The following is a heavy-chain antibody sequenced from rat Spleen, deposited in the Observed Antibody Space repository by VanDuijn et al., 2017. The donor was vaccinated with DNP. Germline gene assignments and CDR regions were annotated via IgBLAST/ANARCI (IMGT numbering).Heavy chain of an antibody. V-gene: IGHV5-20*01. CDR2: ISFDGGNT. CDR1: GFTFSDYY. CDR3: TTSYSSSAMDV. Sequence: EVQLVESGGDLVQPGRSLKLSCAASGFTFSDYYMAWVRQAPTKGLEWVASISFDGGNTYFRDSVKGRFTISRDNAKSSLYLQMDSLRSEDTATYYCTTSYSSSAMDVWGQGTSVTVSS. D-gene: IGHD1-2*01. J-gene: IGHJ4*01.